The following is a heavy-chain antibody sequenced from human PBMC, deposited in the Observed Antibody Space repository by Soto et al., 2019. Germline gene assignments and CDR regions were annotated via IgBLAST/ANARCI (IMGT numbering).Heavy chain of an antibody. CDR2: IYSGGST. CDR1: GFTVSSNY. CDR3: ARDRQSRGYSGYLYY. J-gene: IGHJ4*02. Sequence: GGSLRLSCAASGFTVSSNYMSWVRQAPGKGLEWVSVIYSGGSTYYADSVKGRFTISRHNSKNTLYLQMNSLKAEDAAVDYCARDRQSRGYSGYLYYWGQGTLVTVSS. D-gene: IGHD5-12*01. V-gene: IGHV3-53*04.